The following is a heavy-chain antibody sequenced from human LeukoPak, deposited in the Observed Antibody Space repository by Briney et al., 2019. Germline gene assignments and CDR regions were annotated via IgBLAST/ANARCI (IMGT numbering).Heavy chain of an antibody. D-gene: IGHD3-22*01. Sequence: PGRSLRLSCAASGFNFRNYDMHWVRQAPGKGLEWVASIRSDASNKYYADSVKGRFTISRDNAKNTLFLQMNSLRAEDTAVYYCARDDRFDGSGHYSAFDVWGQGTMVTVSS. CDR3: ARDDRFDGSGHYSAFDV. CDR2: IRSDASNK. J-gene: IGHJ3*01. V-gene: IGHV3-33*01. CDR1: GFNFRNYD.